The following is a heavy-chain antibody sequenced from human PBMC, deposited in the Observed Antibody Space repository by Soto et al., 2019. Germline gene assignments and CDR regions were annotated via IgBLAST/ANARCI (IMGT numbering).Heavy chain of an antibody. D-gene: IGHD3-22*01. CDR2: IIPIFGTA. V-gene: IGHV1-69*12. CDR1: GGTFSSYA. J-gene: IGHJ4*02. Sequence: QVQLVQSGAEVKKPGSSVKVSCKASGGTFSSYAISWVRQAPGQGLEWMGGIIPIFGTADYAQKCQGRVTITADESTSTGNMELSSLRSGDTAVYYCASHYDSSGYYYRGLDYWGQGTLVTVSS. CDR3: ASHYDSSGYYYRGLDY.